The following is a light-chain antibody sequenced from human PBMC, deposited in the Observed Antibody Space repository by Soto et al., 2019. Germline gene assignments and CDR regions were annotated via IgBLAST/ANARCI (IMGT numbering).Light chain of an antibody. V-gene: IGLV2-8*01. CDR3: QSHDSSLSGHVV. CDR2: EVS. CDR1: SSDVGGYNY. Sequence: QSVLTQPPSASGSPGQSVTISCTGTSSDVGGYNYVSWYQQHPGKAPKLMIYEVSKRPSGVPDRFSGSKSGNTASLTVSGLQAEDEADYYCQSHDSSLSGHVVFGGGTKLTVL. J-gene: IGLJ2*01.